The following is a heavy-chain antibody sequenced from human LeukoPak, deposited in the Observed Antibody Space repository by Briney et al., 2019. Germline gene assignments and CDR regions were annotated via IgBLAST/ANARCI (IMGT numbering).Heavy chain of an antibody. V-gene: IGHV4-4*02. Sequence: PSETLSLTCDVSGGSISTDNWWSWIRQTPGMGLEWIGEIWHNGATVYNPPFKSRVSISLDISKNQFSLKLTSMTAADTAVYYCAKNGVSASVVDWSQGTLVTVSS. CDR2: IWHNGAT. D-gene: IGHD2-15*01. CDR3: AKNGVSASVVD. CDR1: GGSISTDNW. J-gene: IGHJ4*02.